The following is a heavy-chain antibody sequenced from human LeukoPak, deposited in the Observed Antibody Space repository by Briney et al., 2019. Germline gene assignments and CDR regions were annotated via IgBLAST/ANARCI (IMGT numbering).Heavy chain of an antibody. CDR2: IFNSGST. Sequence: PSETLSLTCTVSGGYISSYYWSWIRQPPGKGLEWIGYIFNSGSTNYNPSLKSRVTISVDTSKNQFSPKLSSVTAADTAVYFCALGDCSSTSCYVFDYWGQGTLVTVSS. V-gene: IGHV4-59*01. CDR1: GGYISSYY. CDR3: ALGDCSSTSCYVFDY. J-gene: IGHJ4*02. D-gene: IGHD2-2*01.